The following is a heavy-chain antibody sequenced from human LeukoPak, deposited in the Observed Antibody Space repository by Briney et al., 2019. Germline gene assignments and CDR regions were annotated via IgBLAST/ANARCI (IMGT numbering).Heavy chain of an antibody. CDR1: GFTFSSYG. CDR3: AREFSCMAACELGYYGMDV. D-gene: IGHD6-13*01. CDR2: IWYDGSNK. Sequence: GGSLRLSCAASGFTFSSYGMHWVRQAPGKGLEWVAVIWYDGSNKYYADSVKGRFTISRDNSKNTLYLQMNSLRAEDTAVYYCAREFSCMAACELGYYGMDVWGQGTTVTVSS. V-gene: IGHV3-33*01. J-gene: IGHJ6*02.